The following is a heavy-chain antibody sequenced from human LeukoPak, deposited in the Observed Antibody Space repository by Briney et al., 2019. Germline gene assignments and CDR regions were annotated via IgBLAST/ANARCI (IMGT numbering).Heavy chain of an antibody. CDR1: GFTFSSYA. J-gene: IGHJ3*02. V-gene: IGHV3-23*01. CDR3: AKDYQIDSSGSDAFDI. Sequence: PGRSLRLSCAASGFTFSSYAMSWVRQAPGKGLEWVSAISGSGGSTYYADSVKGRFTISRDNSKNTLYLQMNSLRAEDTAVYYCAKDYQIDSSGSDAFDIWGQGTMVTVSS. CDR2: ISGSGGST. D-gene: IGHD3-22*01.